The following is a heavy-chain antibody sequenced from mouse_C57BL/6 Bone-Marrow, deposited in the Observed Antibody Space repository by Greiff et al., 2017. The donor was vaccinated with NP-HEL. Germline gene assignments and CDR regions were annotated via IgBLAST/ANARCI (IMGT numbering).Heavy chain of an antibody. V-gene: IGHV5-6*02. J-gene: IGHJ2*01. CDR3: ARHEGD. CDR2: ISSGGSYT. Sequence: DVMLVESGGDLVKPGGSLKLSCAASGFTFSSYGMSWVRQTPDKRLEWVATISSGGSYTYYPDSVKGRFTISRDNAKNTLYLQMSSLKSEDTAMYYCARHEGDWGQGTTLTVSS. CDR1: GFTFSSYG.